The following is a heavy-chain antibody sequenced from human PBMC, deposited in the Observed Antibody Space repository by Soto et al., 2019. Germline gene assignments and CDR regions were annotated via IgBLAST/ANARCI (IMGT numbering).Heavy chain of an antibody. CDR1: GFTFSSYG. J-gene: IGHJ3*02. V-gene: IGHV3-30*18. Sequence: GGSLRLSCAASGFTFSSYGMHWVRQAPGKGLEWVAVISYDGSNKYYSDSVKGRFTISRDNSKNKLYLQMNSLRAEDTAVYYCAKDLMAAGYLVNGAFDIWGQGTMVTVSS. D-gene: IGHD2-8*01. CDR2: ISYDGSNK. CDR3: AKDLMAAGYLVNGAFDI.